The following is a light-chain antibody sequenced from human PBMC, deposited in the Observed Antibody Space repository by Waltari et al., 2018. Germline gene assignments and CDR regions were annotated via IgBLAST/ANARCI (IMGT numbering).Light chain of an antibody. V-gene: IGLV2-8*01. CDR2: EVS. J-gene: IGLJ3*02. CDR3: SSYAGSNNSQV. CDR1: SSDVGGYNY. Sequence: QSALTQPPSASGSPGQSVTISCTGTSSDVGGYNYVSWYQQHPGKAPKLMIYEVSKRPSGVPDRFSGSKSGNTASLTVSGLQAEDEADYYCSSYAGSNNSQVFGRGTKLTVL.